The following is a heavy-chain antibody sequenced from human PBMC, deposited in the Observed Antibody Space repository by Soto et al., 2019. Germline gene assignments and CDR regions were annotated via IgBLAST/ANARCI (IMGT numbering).Heavy chain of an antibody. D-gene: IGHD3-22*01. CDR2: IYQSGSN. J-gene: IGHJ3*02. Sequence: TLSLTCAVYIGSLSSSSYAWSWSRQPPGKGREWIGFIYQSGSNYYNPSLKSRVTMSLDRPKNQFSLKLRSVPGADTAVYYCPRELLFYDSDGFSWDDAFDIWGQGTMVNVSS. V-gene: IGHV4-30-2*01. CDR3: PRELLFYDSDGFSWDDAFDI. CDR1: IGSLSSSSYA.